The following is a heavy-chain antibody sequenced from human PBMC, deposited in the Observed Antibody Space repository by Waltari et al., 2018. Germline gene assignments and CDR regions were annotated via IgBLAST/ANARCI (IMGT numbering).Heavy chain of an antibody. D-gene: IGHD5-12*01. CDR3: VTYIGASLGTASFDV. CDR2: MSYSGAT. Sequence: GWSRQPPGQGLEWIGTMSYSGATYISPSLKSRVTISRDTSRDQMSLKLDSVTAADTAVYYCVTYIGASLGTASFDVWGQGTMVTVSS. J-gene: IGHJ3*01. V-gene: IGHV4-39*01.